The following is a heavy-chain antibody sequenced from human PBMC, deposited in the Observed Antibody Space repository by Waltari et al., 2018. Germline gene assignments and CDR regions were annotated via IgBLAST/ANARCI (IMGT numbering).Heavy chain of an antibody. CDR3: AATYYYGSGRANDDY. Sequence: QVQLQESGPGLVKPSETLSLTCTVSGGSISSYYWSWIRQPAGKGLEWIGRIYTSGSTNYNPSLKSRVTMSVDTSKNQFSLKLSSVTAADTAVYYCAATYYYGSGRANDDYWGQGTLVTVSS. J-gene: IGHJ4*02. V-gene: IGHV4-4*07. CDR1: GGSISSYY. CDR2: IYTSGST. D-gene: IGHD3-10*01.